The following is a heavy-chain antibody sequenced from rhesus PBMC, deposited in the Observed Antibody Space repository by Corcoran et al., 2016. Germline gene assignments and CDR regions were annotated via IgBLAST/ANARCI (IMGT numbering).Heavy chain of an antibody. V-gene: IGHV4-127*01. CDR3: ASMDYGDY. Sequence: QVQLQESGPGLVKPSETLSLTCAVSGYSISSGYGWSCIRQPPGKGLEWFGYIGGNRGSTNYNPSLKRRVTSSKDTAKNQFSRKLSSATAADTAVYFCASMDYGDYWGQGVLVTVSS. J-gene: IGHJ4*01. D-gene: IGHD4-17*01. CDR2: IGGNRGST. CDR1: GYSISSGYG.